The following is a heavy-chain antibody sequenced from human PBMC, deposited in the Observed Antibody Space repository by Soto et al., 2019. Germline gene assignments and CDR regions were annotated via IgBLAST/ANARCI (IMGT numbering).Heavy chain of an antibody. D-gene: IGHD3-10*01. Sequence: PSETLSLTCTVSGGSISSYYWSWIRQPPGKGLEWIGYIYYSGSTNYNPSLKSRVTISVDTSKNQFSLKLSSVTAADTAAYYCARAEEWFGELLYPLPIMDVWGKGTTVTVSS. V-gene: IGHV4-59*01. CDR2: IYYSGST. CDR1: GGSISSYY. CDR3: ARAEEWFGELLYPLPIMDV. J-gene: IGHJ6*03.